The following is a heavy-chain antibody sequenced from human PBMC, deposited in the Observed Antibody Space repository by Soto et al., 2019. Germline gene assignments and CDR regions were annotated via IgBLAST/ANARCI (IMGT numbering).Heavy chain of an antibody. CDR2: IYHTGST. CDR3: ARYIQWLDT. CDR1: GGSISSSNW. D-gene: IGHD5-18*01. J-gene: IGHJ5*01. Sequence: KPSETLSLTCAVSGGSISSSNWWTWVRQPPGMGLEWIGEIYHTGSTNYNPSLKSRVTISLDKSKNQFSLKLSSVTAADTAVYYCARYIQWLDTWGQGTLVTVSS. V-gene: IGHV4-4*02.